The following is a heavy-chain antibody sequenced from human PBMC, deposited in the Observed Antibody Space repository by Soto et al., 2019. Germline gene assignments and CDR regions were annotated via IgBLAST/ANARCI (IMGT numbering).Heavy chain of an antibody. D-gene: IGHD5-18*01. V-gene: IGHV1-18*04. CDR3: AEVGGYSNGDYSFDL. CDR1: GSTFTSNG. J-gene: IGHJ6*01. CDR2: VSTYNENM. Sequence: ASVKVSCKVSGSTFTSNGIGWVRQAPGQGLEWMGWVSTYNENMDTAPQLQGRLTMTTDTSTTTAYMELTNLKFDDTALYYCAEVGGYSNGDYSFDLLGHGTTVTVSS.